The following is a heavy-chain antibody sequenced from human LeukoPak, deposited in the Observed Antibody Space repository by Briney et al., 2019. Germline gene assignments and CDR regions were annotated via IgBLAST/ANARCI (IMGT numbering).Heavy chain of an antibody. CDR3: AGGGGETTVISLDY. D-gene: IGHD4-17*01. Sequence: SETLSLTCTVSGGSVSSGSYYWSWIRQPPGKGLEWIGYIYYSGSTNYNPSLKSRVTISVDTSKNQFSLKLSSVTAAETAVYYWAGGGGETTVISLDYWGQGTLVTVSS. V-gene: IGHV4-61*01. J-gene: IGHJ4*02. CDR2: IYYSGST. CDR1: GGSVSSGSYY.